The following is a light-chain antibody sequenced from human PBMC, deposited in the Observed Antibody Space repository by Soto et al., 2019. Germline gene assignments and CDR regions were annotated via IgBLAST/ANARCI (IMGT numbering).Light chain of an antibody. CDR3: SSYTSSSTLYV. CDR1: SSDVGGYNY. V-gene: IGLV2-14*01. J-gene: IGLJ1*01. CDR2: DVS. Sequence: QPALTQPASVSGSPGQSSTISCTGTSSDVGGYNYVSWYQQHPGKAPKLMIYDVSNRPSGVSNRFSGSKSGNTASLTISGLQAEDEADYYCSSYTSSSTLYVFGTGTKVTVL.